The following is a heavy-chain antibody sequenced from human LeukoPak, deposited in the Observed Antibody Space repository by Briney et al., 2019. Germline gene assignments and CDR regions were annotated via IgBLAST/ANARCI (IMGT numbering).Heavy chain of an antibody. CDR1: GYTFTGYY. CDR3: ARDQGGYYSSSWVFDY. Sequence: ASVRVSCKASGYTFTGYYMHWVRQAPGQGLEWMGWINPNSGGTNFAQNFQGRVTMTRDTSISTAYMELSRLRSDDTAVYYCARDQGGYYSSSWVFDYWGQGTLVTVSS. D-gene: IGHD6-13*01. J-gene: IGHJ4*02. CDR2: INPNSGGT. V-gene: IGHV1-2*02.